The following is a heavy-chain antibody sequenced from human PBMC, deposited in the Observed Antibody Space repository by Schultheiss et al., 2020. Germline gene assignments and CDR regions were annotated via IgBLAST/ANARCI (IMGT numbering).Heavy chain of an antibody. D-gene: IGHD6-19*01. CDR2: IRSKANSYAT. CDR1: GFTFSSYA. CDR3: ARERQVAGLDY. Sequence: GGSLRLSCAASGFTFSSYAMSWVRQAPGKGLEWVGRIRSKANSYATAYAASVKGRFTISRDDSKNTAYLQMNSLRAEDTAMYYCARERQVAGLDYWGRGTLVTVYS. V-gene: IGHV3-73*01. J-gene: IGHJ4*02.